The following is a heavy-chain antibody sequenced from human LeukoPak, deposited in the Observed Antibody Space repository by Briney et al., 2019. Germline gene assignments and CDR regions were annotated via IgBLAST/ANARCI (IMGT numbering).Heavy chain of an antibody. J-gene: IGHJ4*02. CDR3: ARVAPLPPCSGGSCPLDF. CDR2: IYYSGST. Sequence: SETLSLTCTVSGGSISSGGYYWSWIRQHPGKGLEWIGYIYYSGSTYYNPSLKSRVTISVDTSKNQFSLKLSSVTAADTAVFYCARVAPLPPCSGGSCPLDFWGQGTLVTVSS. D-gene: IGHD2-15*01. CDR1: GGSISSGGYY. V-gene: IGHV4-31*03.